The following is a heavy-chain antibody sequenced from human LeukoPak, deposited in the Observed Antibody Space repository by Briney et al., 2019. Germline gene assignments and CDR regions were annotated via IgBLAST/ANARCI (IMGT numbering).Heavy chain of an antibody. CDR3: AGGVTYYYFDY. J-gene: IGHJ4*02. CDR2: IYYSGST. D-gene: IGHD2-21*02. Sequence: PSETLSLTCTVSGDSISSCYWSWIRQPPGTGLEWIGSIYYSGSTYYNPSLKSRVTISVDTSKNQFSLKVTSVTAADTAVYYCAGGVTYYYFDYWGQGTLVTVSS. V-gene: IGHV4-59*05. CDR1: GDSISSCY.